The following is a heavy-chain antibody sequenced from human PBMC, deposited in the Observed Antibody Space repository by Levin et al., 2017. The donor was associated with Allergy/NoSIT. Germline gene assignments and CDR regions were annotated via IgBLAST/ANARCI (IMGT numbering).Heavy chain of an antibody. J-gene: IGHJ4*02. Sequence: QPGGSLRLSCAASGFTFSNYTMHWVRQAPGKGLEWVAVISYDGSNKYYADSVKGRFTISRDNSKNTLDLQMNSLRTEDTAVYYCARSSSSHRDYFDCWGQGTLVTVSS. D-gene: IGHD6-6*01. CDR1: GFTFSNYT. CDR2: ISYDGSNK. V-gene: IGHV3-30-3*01. CDR3: ARSSSSHRDYFDC.